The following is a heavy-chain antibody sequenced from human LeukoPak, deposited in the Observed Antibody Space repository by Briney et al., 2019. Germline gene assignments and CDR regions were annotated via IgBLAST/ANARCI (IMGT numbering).Heavy chain of an antibody. CDR2: IIPIFGTA. CDR1: GGTFSSYA. J-gene: IGHJ4*02. Sequence: WASVKVSCKASGGTFSSYAISWVRQAPGQGPEWMGGIIPIFGTANYAQKFQGRVTITADESTSTAYMELSSLRSEDTAVYYCAISIGESSFYYFDYWGQGTLVTVSS. V-gene: IGHV1-69*13. CDR3: AISIGESSFYYFDY. D-gene: IGHD3-16*01.